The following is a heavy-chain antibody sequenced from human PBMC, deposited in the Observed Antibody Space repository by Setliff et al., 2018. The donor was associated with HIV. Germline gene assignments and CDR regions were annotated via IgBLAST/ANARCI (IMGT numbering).Heavy chain of an antibody. V-gene: IGHV3-23*01. Sequence: LRLSCAASGFTFSSYAMSWVRQAPGKGLEWVSAISGSGGSTYYADSVKGRFTISRDNSKNTLYLQMNSLRAEDTAVYYCAKSYFVTMIVVVMYPFDYWGQGTLVTVSS. CDR2: ISGSGGST. J-gene: IGHJ4*02. D-gene: IGHD3-22*01. CDR3: AKSYFVTMIVVVMYPFDY. CDR1: GFTFSSYA.